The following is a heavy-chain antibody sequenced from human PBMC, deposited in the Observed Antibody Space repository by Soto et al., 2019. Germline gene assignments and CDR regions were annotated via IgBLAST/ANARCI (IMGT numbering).Heavy chain of an antibody. D-gene: IGHD6-25*01. CDR2: ISWNSGSI. J-gene: IGHJ3*02. CDR1: GFTFDDYA. Sequence: GGSLRLSCAASGFTFDDYAMHWVRQAPGKGLEWVSGISWNSGSIGYADSVKGRFTISRDNAKNSLYLQMNSLRAEDTALYYCAKVGRREEPKAAAFDIWGQGTMVTVSS. CDR3: AKVGRREEPKAAAFDI. V-gene: IGHV3-9*01.